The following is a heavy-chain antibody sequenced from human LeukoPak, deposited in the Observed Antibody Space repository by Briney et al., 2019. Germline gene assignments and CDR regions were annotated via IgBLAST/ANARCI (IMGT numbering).Heavy chain of an antibody. Sequence: GGSLRLSCAASGFTLSSYDMHWVRHATGKGLEWVSAIGTAGDTYYPGSVKGRFTISRENAKNSLYLQMNSLRAGDTAVYYCARDGGSGSLDYWGQGTLVTVSS. CDR1: GFTLSSYD. CDR2: IGTAGDT. CDR3: ARDGGSGSLDY. J-gene: IGHJ4*02. V-gene: IGHV3-13*01. D-gene: IGHD3-10*01.